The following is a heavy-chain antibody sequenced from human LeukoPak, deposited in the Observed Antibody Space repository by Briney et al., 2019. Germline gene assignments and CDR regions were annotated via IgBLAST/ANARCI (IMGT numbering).Heavy chain of an antibody. CDR2: IYHSGST. Sequence: PSETLSLTCAVSGYSISSGYYWGWIRQPPGKGLEWIGSIYHSGSTYYIPSLKSRVTISVDTSKNQFSLKLSSVTAADTAVYYCAREGDTARGFDYWGQGTLVTVSS. D-gene: IGHD5-18*01. CDR1: GYSISSGYY. J-gene: IGHJ4*02. V-gene: IGHV4-38-2*02. CDR3: AREGDTARGFDY.